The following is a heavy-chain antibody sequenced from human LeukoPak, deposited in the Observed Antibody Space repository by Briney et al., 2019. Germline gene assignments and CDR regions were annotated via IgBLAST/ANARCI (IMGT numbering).Heavy chain of an antibody. Sequence: GGSLRLSCAASGFTFNTYSMNWVRQAPGKGLEGISYISSSSTTIYYADSVKGRFTISRDNAKNSLYLQMNSLRAEDTAVYYCARDPAIQIWLSAYYFDYWGRGTLVTVSS. CDR2: ISSSSTTI. CDR3: ARDPAIQIWLSAYYFDY. CDR1: GFTFNTYS. D-gene: IGHD5-18*01. V-gene: IGHV3-48*01. J-gene: IGHJ4*02.